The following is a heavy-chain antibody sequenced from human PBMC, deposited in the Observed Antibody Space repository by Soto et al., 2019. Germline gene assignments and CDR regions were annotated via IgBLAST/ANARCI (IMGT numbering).Heavy chain of an antibody. CDR2: IHPGDSDT. V-gene: IGHV5-51*01. D-gene: IGHD2-15*01. Sequence: GESLKISCEASGYSFTRYWIGGVRRMPGKGLEWMGIIHPGDSDTKYNPSFQGQVTISVDKSITTAYLQWSSLKASDTAMYYCARTPGPEVAASLEYYYFSGMDVWGQGTTVTVSS. J-gene: IGHJ6*02. CDR3: ARTPGPEVAASLEYYYFSGMDV. CDR1: GYSFTRYW.